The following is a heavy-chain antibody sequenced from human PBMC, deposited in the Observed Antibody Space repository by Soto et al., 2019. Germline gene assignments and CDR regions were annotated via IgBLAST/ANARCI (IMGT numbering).Heavy chain of an antibody. CDR2: IYYSGST. V-gene: IGHV4-31*02. D-gene: IGHD3-3*01. J-gene: IGHJ5*02. CDR3: ARGVINDFWSGYSTHKWFDP. Sequence: TSETLSLTCTVSGGSISSGGYYWSWIRQHPGKGLEWIGYIYYSGSTYYNPSLKSRVTISVDTSKNQFSLKLSSVTAADTAVYYCARGVINDFWSGYSTHKWFDPWGQGTLVTVSS. CDR1: GGSISSGGYY.